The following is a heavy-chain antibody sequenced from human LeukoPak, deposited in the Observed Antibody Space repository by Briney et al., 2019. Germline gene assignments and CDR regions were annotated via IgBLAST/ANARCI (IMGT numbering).Heavy chain of an antibody. J-gene: IGHJ4*02. CDR2: INQDGSEL. CDR3: ARDHTVPSFVFDS. CDR1: GFTFSSFW. Sequence: GGSLRLSCAASGFTFSSFWMNWVRQAPGKGLEWVANINQDGSELYYVDSVKGRFTISRDNAKNSVFLQMNSLRAEDTAVYYCARDHTVPSFVFDSWGQGALVNVSS. V-gene: IGHV3-7*01. D-gene: IGHD4-11*01.